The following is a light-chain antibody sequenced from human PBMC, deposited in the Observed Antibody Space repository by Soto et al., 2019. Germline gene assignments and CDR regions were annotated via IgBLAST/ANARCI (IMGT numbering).Light chain of an antibody. CDR3: SSYTSSSTLYV. J-gene: IGLJ1*01. CDR2: EVS. V-gene: IGLV2-14*01. CDR1: SSDVGGYNY. Sequence: QSALTQTASVSGSPGQSITISCTGTSSDVGGYNYVSWYQQHPGKAPKLMIYEVSNRPSGVSNRFSGSKSGNTASLTISGLQAEDDADYYCSSYTSSSTLYVFGTGTKVTVL.